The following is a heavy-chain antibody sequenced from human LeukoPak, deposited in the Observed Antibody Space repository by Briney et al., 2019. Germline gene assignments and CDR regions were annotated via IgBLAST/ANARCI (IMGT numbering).Heavy chain of an antibody. CDR1: GFTFSNYG. V-gene: IGHV3-33*08. D-gene: IGHD3-10*02. CDR3: ARDVRLHYYYYGMDV. Sequence: GGSLRLSCAASGFTFSNYGMHWVRQAPGKGLEWVAVIWYDGSNKYYADSVKGRFTISRDNSKNTLYLQMNSLRAEDTAVYYCARDVRLHYYYYGMDVWGQGTTVTVSS. J-gene: IGHJ6*02. CDR2: IWYDGSNK.